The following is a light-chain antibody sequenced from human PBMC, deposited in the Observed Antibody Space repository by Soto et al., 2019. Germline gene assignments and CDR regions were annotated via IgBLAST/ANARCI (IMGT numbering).Light chain of an antibody. J-gene: IGLJ1*01. CDR3: SSYAGSKNFV. CDR2: EVT. V-gene: IGLV2-8*01. CDR1: SSDVGYYDY. Sequence: QSALTQPPSASGFPGQSVTISCTGTSSDVGYYDYVSWYQQHPGKAPKLVIYEVTKRPSGVPDRVSASKSGNTASLTVSGLRAEDEAACYCSSYAGSKNFVFGSGTKVTVL.